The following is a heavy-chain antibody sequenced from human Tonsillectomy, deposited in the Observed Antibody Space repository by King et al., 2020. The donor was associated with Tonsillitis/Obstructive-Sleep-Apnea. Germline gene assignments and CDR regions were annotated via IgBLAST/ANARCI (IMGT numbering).Heavy chain of an antibody. CDR3: AKDSGAEWEPYYFDY. J-gene: IGHJ4*02. CDR2: FYSDGIIK. V-gene: IGHV3-30*18. D-gene: IGHD1-26*01. CDR1: DLSFGIYA. Sequence: VQLVESGGAWVRPGGSLNFPVQALDLSFGIYACTWFGRAQGRGRGGLELFYSDGIIKTLGDSVKGRFTISRDKSKNTLYLRMNSLRVEDTAVYYCAKDSGAEWEPYYFDYWGQGTLVTVSS.